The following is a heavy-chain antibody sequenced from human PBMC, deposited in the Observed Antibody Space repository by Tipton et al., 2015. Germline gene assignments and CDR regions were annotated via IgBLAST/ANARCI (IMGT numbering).Heavy chain of an antibody. CDR3: ARGWGNWNADY. D-gene: IGHD1-1*01. V-gene: IGHV4-34*01. CDR1: GGSFSGYY. J-gene: IGHJ4*02. CDR2: INHSGST. Sequence: LRLSCAVYGGSFSGYYWSWIRQPPGKGLEWIGEINHSGSTNYNPSLKSRVTISIDTSKNQFSLKLSSVTAADTAVYYCARGWGNWNADYWGQGTLVTVSS.